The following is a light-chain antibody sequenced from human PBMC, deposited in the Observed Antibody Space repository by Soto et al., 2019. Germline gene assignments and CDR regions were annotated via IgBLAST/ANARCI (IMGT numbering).Light chain of an antibody. Sequence: EIVLPQSPPTLSLSPGERATLSCRASQSVSSYLAWYQQKPGQAPRLLIYDASNRAAGIPARFSGSGSGTDFTLTISSLEPEDFAVYYCQQRSNWPSITFGQGTRLEIK. CDR1: QSVSSY. V-gene: IGKV3-11*01. CDR3: QQRSNWPSIT. J-gene: IGKJ5*01. CDR2: DAS.